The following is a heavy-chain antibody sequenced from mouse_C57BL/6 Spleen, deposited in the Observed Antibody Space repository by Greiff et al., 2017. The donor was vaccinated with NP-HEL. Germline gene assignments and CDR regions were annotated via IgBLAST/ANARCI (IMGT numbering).Heavy chain of an antibody. CDR2: IEPNSGGT. CDR3: AREEYYYGSSFAWFAY. CDR1: GYTFTSYW. Sequence: QVQLQQPGAELVKPGASVKLSCKASGYTFTSYWMHWVKQRPGRGLEWIGRIEPNSGGTKYNEKFKSKATLTVDKPSSTAYMQLSSLTSEDSAVYYCAREEYYYGSSFAWFAYWGQGTLVTVAA. V-gene: IGHV1-72*01. D-gene: IGHD1-1*01. J-gene: IGHJ3*01.